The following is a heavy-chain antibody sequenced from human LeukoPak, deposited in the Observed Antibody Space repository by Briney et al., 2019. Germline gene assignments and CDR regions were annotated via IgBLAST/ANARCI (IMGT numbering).Heavy chain of an antibody. CDR2: IYYSGST. D-gene: IGHD6-19*01. J-gene: IGHJ1*01. V-gene: IGHV4-39*01. CDR3: ARQRWQWLVFFQH. Sequence: PSETLSLTCTVSGGSISSSSYYWGWIRQPPGKGLEWIGSIYYSGSTYYNPSLKSRVTISVDTSKNQFSLKLSSVTAADTAVYYCARQRWQWLVFFQHRGQGTLVTVSS. CDR1: GGSISSSSYY.